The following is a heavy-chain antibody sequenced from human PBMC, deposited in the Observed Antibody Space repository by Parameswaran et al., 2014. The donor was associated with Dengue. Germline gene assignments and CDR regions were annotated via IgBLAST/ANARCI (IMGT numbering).Heavy chain of an antibody. D-gene: IGHD1-26*01. CDR2: IIPILGIA. Sequence: SWVRQAPGQGLEWMGRIIPILGIANYAQKFQGRVTITADKSTSTAYMELSSLRSEDTAVYYCARGGVGATNIDYWGQGTLVTVSS. J-gene: IGHJ4*02. CDR3: ARGGVGATNIDY. V-gene: IGHV1-69*04.